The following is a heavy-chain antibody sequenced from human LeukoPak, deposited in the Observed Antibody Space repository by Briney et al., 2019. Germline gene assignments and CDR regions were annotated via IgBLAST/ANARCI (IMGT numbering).Heavy chain of an antibody. V-gene: IGHV1-24*01. Sequence: ASVKVSCKVSGYTLTELSMHWVRQAPGKGLEWMGGFDPEDGETIYAQKFQGRVAMTEDTSTDTAYMELSSLRSEDTAVYYCATGGYGSGSYYNGPFAYWGQGTLVTVSS. CDR3: ATGGYGSGSYYNGPFAY. J-gene: IGHJ4*02. CDR1: GYTLTELS. CDR2: FDPEDGET. D-gene: IGHD3-10*01.